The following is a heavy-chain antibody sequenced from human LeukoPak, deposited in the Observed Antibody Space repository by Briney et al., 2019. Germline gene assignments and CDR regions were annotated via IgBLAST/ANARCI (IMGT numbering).Heavy chain of an antibody. J-gene: IGHJ5*01. CDR2: IDDVGSGT. CDR3: ATVFDF. V-gene: IGHV3-74*01. Sequence: GGSLRLSCAVSGFTLSSNWMHWVRQVPGKGLEWVSRIDDVGSGTSYADSVKGRFTISRDDAKNTVYLQMNSLRVEDTAVYYCATVFDFWGQGTLVTVSS. D-gene: IGHD2-21*02. CDR1: GFTLSSNW.